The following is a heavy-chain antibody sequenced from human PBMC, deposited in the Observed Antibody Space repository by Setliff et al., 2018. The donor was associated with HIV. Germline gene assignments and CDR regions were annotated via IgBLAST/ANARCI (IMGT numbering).Heavy chain of an antibody. Sequence: SETLSLTCTVSGVSIDKNYWSWVRRPPGKGLEWIGRVYMSGKTNYSPSLKSRVTMSADTSKNQVSLKLTSGTAADTAVYYCAKDAGVTGGLYRYYIDAWGKGTTVTVS. J-gene: IGHJ6*03. D-gene: IGHD2-8*01. CDR1: GVSIDKNY. CDR3: AKDAGVTGGLYRYYIDA. V-gene: IGHV4-4*07. CDR2: VYMSGKT.